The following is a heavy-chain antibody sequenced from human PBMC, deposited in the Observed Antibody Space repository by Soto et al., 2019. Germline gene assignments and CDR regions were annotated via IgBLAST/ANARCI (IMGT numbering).Heavy chain of an antibody. CDR2: IYYSGST. CDR3: ASADYGSGSSLDY. Sequence: PSETLSLTCTVSGGSISSGDYYWSWIRQPPGKGLEWIGYIYYSGSTYYNPSLKSRVTISVDTSKNQFSLKLSSVTAADTAVYYWASADYGSGSSLDYWGQGTLFTVSS. J-gene: IGHJ4*02. V-gene: IGHV4-30-4*01. CDR1: GGSISSGDYY. D-gene: IGHD3-10*01.